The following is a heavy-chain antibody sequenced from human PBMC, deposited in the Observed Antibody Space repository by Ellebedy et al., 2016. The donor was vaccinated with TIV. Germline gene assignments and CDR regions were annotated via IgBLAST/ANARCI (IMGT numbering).Heavy chain of an antibody. CDR2: IYYSGST. CDR3: ARLRGIFRDFDS. V-gene: IGHV4-30-4*01. J-gene: IGHJ4*02. CDR1: SGSISSGDYY. Sequence: SETLSLXXTVSSGSISSGDYYWSWIRQPPGKGLEWIGYIYYSGSTYYNPSLKSRLTISVDTSKNQFSLKLSSVTAADTAVYYCARLRGIFRDFDSWGQGTLVTVSS. D-gene: IGHD2-15*01.